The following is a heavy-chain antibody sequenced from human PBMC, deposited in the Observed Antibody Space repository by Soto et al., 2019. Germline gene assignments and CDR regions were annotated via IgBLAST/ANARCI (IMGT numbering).Heavy chain of an antibody. CDR1: GFSFSSCE. V-gene: IGHV3-48*03. J-gene: IGHJ3*02. CDR2: ISGSGTST. D-gene: IGHD4-17*01. CDR3: AKDPNGDFVGGFEM. Sequence: PGGSLRLSCAASGFSFSSCEMSWVRQAPGKGLEWVSYISGSGTSTQYSDSVKGRFTISRDNAKNSLHLQMNSLGAEDTAVYYCAKDPNGDFVGGFEMWGQGTKVTVSS.